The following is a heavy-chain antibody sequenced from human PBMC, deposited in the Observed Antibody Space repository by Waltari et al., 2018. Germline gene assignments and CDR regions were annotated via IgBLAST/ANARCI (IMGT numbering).Heavy chain of an antibody. CDR3: ARAPSTYSSSWYRVGFDY. D-gene: IGHD6-13*01. CDR2: IYHSGST. J-gene: IGHJ4*02. V-gene: IGHV4-38-2*02. CDR1: DFSISSGYY. Sequence: QVRLQESGPGLVKPSETLSLTCSVSDFSISSGYYWAWIRQPPGKGLEWIASIYHSGSTYYNPSLKSRVTIFVDTSKTQFSLKLTSVTAADTAAYFCARAPSTYSSSWYRVGFDYWGQGTLVTVSS.